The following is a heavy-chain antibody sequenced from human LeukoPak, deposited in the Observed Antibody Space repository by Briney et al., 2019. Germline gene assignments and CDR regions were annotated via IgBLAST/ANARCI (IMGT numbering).Heavy chain of an antibody. V-gene: IGHV3-53*01. J-gene: IGHJ4*02. CDR1: GFTVSSNY. Sequence: PGGSLRLSCAASGFTVSSNYMSWVRQAPGKGLEWVSVIYSGGSTYYADSVKGRFTISRDNSKNTLYLQMNSLRAEDTAVYYCARDTDYHGSGSYSVYWGQGTLVTVSS. CDR2: IYSGGST. D-gene: IGHD3-10*01. CDR3: ARDTDYHGSGSYSVY.